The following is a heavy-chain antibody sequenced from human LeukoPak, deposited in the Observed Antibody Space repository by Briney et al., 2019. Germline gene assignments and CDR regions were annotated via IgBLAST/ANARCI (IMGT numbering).Heavy chain of an antibody. D-gene: IGHD1-26*01. CDR3: ASLAGVGATGYFDY. V-gene: IGHV4-59*01. Sequence: GLRLVNPSGPLSLTCTVSGASISSYYWSWIRQPPGKGLECIGYIYYSGSTNYNPSLKSRVTISVDTSKKQFSLKLTSVTAADTAVYYCASLAGVGATGYFDYWGQGTLVTVSS. CDR2: IYYSGST. CDR1: GASISSYY. J-gene: IGHJ4*02.